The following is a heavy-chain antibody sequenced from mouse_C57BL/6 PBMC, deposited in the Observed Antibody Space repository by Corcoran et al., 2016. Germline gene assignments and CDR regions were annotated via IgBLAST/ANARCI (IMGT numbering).Heavy chain of an antibody. CDR2: INPNNGGT. CDR3: ARCGSSHGGGYFDV. Sequence: EVQRQQSGPELVKPGASVKIPCKASGYTFTDYNMDWVKQSHGKSLEWIGDINPNNGGTIYNQKFKGKATLTVDKSSSTAYMELRSLTSEDTAVYYCARCGSSHGGGYFDVWGTGTTVTVSS. D-gene: IGHD1-1*01. V-gene: IGHV1-18*01. CDR1: GYTFTDYN. J-gene: IGHJ1*03.